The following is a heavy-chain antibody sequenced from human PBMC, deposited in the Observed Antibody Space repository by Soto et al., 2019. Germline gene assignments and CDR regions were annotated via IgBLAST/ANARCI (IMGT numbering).Heavy chain of an antibody. V-gene: IGHV3-74*01. Sequence: EVQLVESGGGLVQPGESLRLSCVASGFTFTNYWMHWVRQAPGKGLVWVSRIKYDGSSTTYAASVQGRFTISRDNAKSTLDLQMNNLRAEDTAVYFCATSDYGINSFDYWGQGTLVTVSS. CDR2: IKYDGSST. CDR1: GFTFTNYW. D-gene: IGHD3-10*01. J-gene: IGHJ4*02. CDR3: ATSDYGINSFDY.